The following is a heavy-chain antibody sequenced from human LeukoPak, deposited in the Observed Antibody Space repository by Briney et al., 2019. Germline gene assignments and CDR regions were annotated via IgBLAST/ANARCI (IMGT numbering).Heavy chain of an antibody. V-gene: IGHV4-61*09. Sequence: SETLSLTCSVSGGSISSGSYYWSWIRQPAGKGLEWIGHTHTSGSTNYNPSLKGRVTISLDTSKNQFSLKLSSVTAADTAVYCCARGEHYYDATGYYGGFDYWGQGTLVTVSS. CDR2: THTSGST. CDR1: GGSISSGSYY. CDR3: ARGEHYYDATGYYGGFDY. D-gene: IGHD3-22*01. J-gene: IGHJ4*02.